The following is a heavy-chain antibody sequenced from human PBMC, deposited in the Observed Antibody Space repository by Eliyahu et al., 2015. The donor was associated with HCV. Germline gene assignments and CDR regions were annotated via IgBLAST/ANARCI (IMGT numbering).Heavy chain of an antibody. J-gene: IGHJ4*02. CDR3: ARVRERDYYGSGTVDY. Sequence: QVQLVESGGGLVKPGGSLXLSCAASXFTFSDYYMGWIRQAPGKGLEWVSYISSSGSTIYYADSVKGRFTISRDNAKNSLYLQMNSLRAEDTAVYYCARVRERDYYGSGTVDYWGQGTLVTVSS. D-gene: IGHD3-10*01. CDR1: XFTFSDYY. V-gene: IGHV3-11*01. CDR2: ISSSGSTI.